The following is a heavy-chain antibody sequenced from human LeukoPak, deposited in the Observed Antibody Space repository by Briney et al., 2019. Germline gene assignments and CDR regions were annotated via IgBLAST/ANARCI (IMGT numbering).Heavy chain of an antibody. D-gene: IGHD2-15*01. J-gene: IGHJ4*02. V-gene: IGHV3-74*01. Sequence: PGGSLRLSCAASGFTFSNYWMHWVRQTPGKGLVWVSRINTDGSTTNYADSVRGRFTISRDNAENTLYLQLNTLRAEDTAVYYCARGYCSGVSCWDWGQGTLVTVSS. CDR1: GFTFSNYW. CDR3: ARGYCSGVSCWD. CDR2: INTDGSTT.